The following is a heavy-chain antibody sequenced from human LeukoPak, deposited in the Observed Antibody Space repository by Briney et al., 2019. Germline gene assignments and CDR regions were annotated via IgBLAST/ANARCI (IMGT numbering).Heavy chain of an antibody. CDR1: GGSFSGYY. CDR3: ARVKGYYGSGSYSLDY. D-gene: IGHD3-10*01. J-gene: IGHJ4*02. Sequence: SETLSLTCAVYGGSFSGYYWSWIRQPPGKGLEWIGEINHSGSTNYNPSPKSRVTISVDTSKNQFSLKLSSVTAADTAVYYCARVKGYYGSGSYSLDYWGQGTLVTVSS. CDR2: INHSGST. V-gene: IGHV4-34*01.